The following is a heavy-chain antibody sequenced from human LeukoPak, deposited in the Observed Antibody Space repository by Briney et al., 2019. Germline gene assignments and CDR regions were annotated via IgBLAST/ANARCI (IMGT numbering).Heavy chain of an antibody. Sequence: SVKVSCKASGFTFTSSDVQWVRQARGQRPEWIGRIVVGSGDTNYAQNFHERVTITRDMSTSTAYMDMSSLTSEDTAVYFCAEDLGGQDYWGQGTLVTASA. D-gene: IGHD4-23*01. CDR1: GFTFTSSD. J-gene: IGHJ4*02. V-gene: IGHV1-58*01. CDR3: AEDLGGQDY. CDR2: IVVGSGDT.